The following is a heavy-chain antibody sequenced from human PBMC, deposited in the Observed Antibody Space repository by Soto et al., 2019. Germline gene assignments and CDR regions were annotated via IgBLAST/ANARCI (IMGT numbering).Heavy chain of an antibody. Sequence: GGSLRLSCAASGFTFSSYGMHWVRQAPGKGLEWVAVISYDGSNKYYADSVKGRFTISRDNSKNTLYLQMNSLRAEDTAVYYCAKGDPIAVAGTFDYWGQGTLVTVSS. V-gene: IGHV3-30*18. CDR3: AKGDPIAVAGTFDY. CDR2: ISYDGSNK. CDR1: GFTFSSYG. D-gene: IGHD6-19*01. J-gene: IGHJ4*02.